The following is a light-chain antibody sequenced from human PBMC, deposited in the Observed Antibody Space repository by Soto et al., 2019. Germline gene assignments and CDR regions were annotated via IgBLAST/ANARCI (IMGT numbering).Light chain of an antibody. Sequence: EIVMKQYPATLLVSPGESVTLSSRASQSVSSNFAWYQQKHGKAPRLLLYGASTRATAIPARFSGSGSGTDFTLTISSLEPEDFAVYYCQQRSNWPPKITFGQGTRLEIK. V-gene: IGKV3-11*01. J-gene: IGKJ5*01. CDR2: GAS. CDR1: QSVSSN. CDR3: QQRSNWPPKIT.